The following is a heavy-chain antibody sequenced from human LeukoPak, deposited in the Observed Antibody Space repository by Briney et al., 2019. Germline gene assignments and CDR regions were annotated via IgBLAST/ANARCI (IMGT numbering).Heavy chain of an antibody. D-gene: IGHD1-26*01. CDR3: AKGNIRGTYGGMGFDY. J-gene: IGHJ4*02. Sequence: GGSLRLSCAASGFTFSDYYMSWIRQAPGKGLEWVSGISWNTGTIGYADSVKGRFTISRENAKNSLYLQMNSLRAEDTALYYCAKGNIRGTYGGMGFDYWGQGTLVTVSS. CDR1: GFTFSDYY. CDR2: ISWNTGTI. V-gene: IGHV3-9*01.